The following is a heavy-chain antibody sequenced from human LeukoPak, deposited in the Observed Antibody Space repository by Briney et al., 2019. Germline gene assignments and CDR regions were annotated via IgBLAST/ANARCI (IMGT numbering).Heavy chain of an antibody. V-gene: IGHV4-4*07. J-gene: IGHJ4*02. CDR1: GGSISSYY. CDR2: IYTSGST. CDR3: ARVPFYCSSTSCPLDY. Sequence: SETLSPTCTVSGGSISSYYWSWIRQPAGKGLEWIGRIYTSGSTNYNPSLKSRVTMSVDTSKNQFSLKLSSVTAADTAVYYCARVPFYCSSTSCPLDYWGQGTLVTVSS. D-gene: IGHD2-2*01.